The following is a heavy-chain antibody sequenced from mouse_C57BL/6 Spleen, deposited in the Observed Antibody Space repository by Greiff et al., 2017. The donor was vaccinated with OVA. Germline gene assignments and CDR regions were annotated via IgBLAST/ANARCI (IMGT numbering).Heavy chain of an antibody. J-gene: IGHJ1*03. CDR2: IRNKANGYTT. CDR3: ARKGRSYGRYFDV. D-gene: IGHD1-1*01. V-gene: IGHV7-3*01. CDR1: GFTFTDYY. Sequence: EVKLVESGGGLVQPGGSLSLSCAASGFTFTDYYMSWVRQPPGKALEWLGFIRNKANGYTTEYSASVKGRFTISRDNSQSILYLQMNALRAEDSATYYCARKGRSYGRYFDVWGTGTTVTVSS.